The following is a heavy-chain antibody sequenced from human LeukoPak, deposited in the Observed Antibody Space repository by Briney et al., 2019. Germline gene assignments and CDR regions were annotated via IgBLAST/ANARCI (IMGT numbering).Heavy chain of an antibody. CDR3: ARDLLLWSGRTTNWYFDL. CDR1: GGSISSGSYY. Sequence: SETLSLTCTVSGGSISSGSYYWSWIRQPAGKGLEWIGRIYTSGSTNYNPSLKSRVTISVDTSKNQFSLKLSSVTAADTAVYYCARDLLLWSGRTTNWYFDLWGRGTLVTVSS. CDR2: IYTSGST. D-gene: IGHD3-3*01. J-gene: IGHJ2*01. V-gene: IGHV4-61*02.